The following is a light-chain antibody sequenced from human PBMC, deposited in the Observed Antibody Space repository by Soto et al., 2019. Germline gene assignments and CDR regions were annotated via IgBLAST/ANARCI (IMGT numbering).Light chain of an antibody. V-gene: IGKV3-15*01. CDR2: GAS. CDR1: QSVSNK. J-gene: IGKJ1*01. Sequence: EIVMTQSPATLSVSPGERATLSCRASQSVSNKVAWYQQKPGQAPRLLIMGASTRATGIPDRFSGSGSGTEFTLTISSPQSEDFAVYYCQQHSNWPPWAFGQGTKVDIK. CDR3: QQHSNWPPWA.